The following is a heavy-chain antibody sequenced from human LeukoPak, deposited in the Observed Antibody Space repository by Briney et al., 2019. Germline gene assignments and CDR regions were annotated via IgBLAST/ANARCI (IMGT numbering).Heavy chain of an antibody. CDR3: STFGELSEDAFDI. J-gene: IGHJ3*02. Sequence: GGSLRLSCVASGFTFSSYAMSWVRQAPGKGLEWVSAISGSGGSTYYADSVKGRFTISRDNSKNTLYLQMNSLRAEDTAVYYCSTFGELSEDAFDIWGQGTMVTVSS. CDR2: ISGSGGST. D-gene: IGHD3-10*01. V-gene: IGHV3-23*01. CDR1: GFTFSSYA.